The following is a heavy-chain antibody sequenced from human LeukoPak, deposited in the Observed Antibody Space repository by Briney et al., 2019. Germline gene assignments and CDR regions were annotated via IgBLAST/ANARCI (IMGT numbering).Heavy chain of an antibody. J-gene: IGHJ4*02. V-gene: IGHV3-23*01. CDR3: AKAKVLWFGEYVDY. D-gene: IGHD3-10*01. CDR2: ISGSGGST. CDR1: GFTFSSYA. Sequence: GGSLRLSCAASGFTFSSYAMSWVRQAPGKGLEWVSAISGSGGSTYYADSVKGRFTISRDNSKNTLYLQMNSLRAEDTAVYYCAKAKVLWFGEYVDYWGQRTLVTVSS.